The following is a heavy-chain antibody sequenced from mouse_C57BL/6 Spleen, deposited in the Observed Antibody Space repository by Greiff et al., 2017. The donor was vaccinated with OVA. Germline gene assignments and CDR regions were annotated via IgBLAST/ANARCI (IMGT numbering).Heavy chain of an antibody. CDR2: ISDGGSYT. V-gene: IGHV5-4*01. D-gene: IGHD1-1*01. Sequence: VQLQQSGGGLVKPGGSLKLSCAASGFTFSSYAMSWVRQTPEKRLEWVATISDGGSYTYYPDNVKGRFTISRDNAKNNLYLQMSHLKSEDTAMYYCARDDYGSSYGYFDVWGTGTTVTVSS. CDR3: ARDDYGSSYGYFDV. J-gene: IGHJ1*03. CDR1: GFTFSSYA.